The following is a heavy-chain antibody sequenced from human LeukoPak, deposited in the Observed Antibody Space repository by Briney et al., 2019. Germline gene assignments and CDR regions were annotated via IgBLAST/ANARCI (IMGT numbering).Heavy chain of an antibody. D-gene: IGHD4-23*01. CDR3: VRVVTPPRGGMDY. J-gene: IGHJ4*02. CDR1: GGSFSGYY. CDR2: INHSGST. Sequence: PSETLSLTCAVYGGSFSGYYWSWIRQPPGKGLEWIGEINHSGSTNYNPSLKSRVTISVDTSKNQFSLKLSSVTAADTAVYYCVRVVTPPRGGMDYWGQGTLVTVSS. V-gene: IGHV4-34*01.